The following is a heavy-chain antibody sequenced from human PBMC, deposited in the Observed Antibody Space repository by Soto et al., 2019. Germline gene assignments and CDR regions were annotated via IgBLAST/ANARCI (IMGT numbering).Heavy chain of an antibody. CDR1: GYTFTSYY. V-gene: IGHV1-46*01. CDR3: AREPPICSSTSCYNAYYYYGMDV. D-gene: IGHD2-2*01. CDR2: INPSGGST. Sequence: GASVKVSCKASGYTFTSYYMHWVRQAPGQGLEWMGIINPSGGSTSYAKKFQGRVTMARDTSTSTVYMELSSLRSEDTAVYYCAREPPICSSTSCYNAYYYYGMDVWGQGTTVTVSS. J-gene: IGHJ6*02.